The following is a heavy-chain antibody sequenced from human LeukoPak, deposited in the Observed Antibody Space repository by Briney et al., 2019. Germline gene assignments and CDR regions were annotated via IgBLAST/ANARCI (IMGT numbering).Heavy chain of an antibody. V-gene: IGHV3-33*01. Sequence: GGCLRLSREASRFIFINYSMQCGREAPGKGLEWVSHILYVVQITFYADSVKGGFTLSRDNSGNSLFLQMSSLRVEDTAICYCAREWGRIAVAGGPGCWGQGALVTVSS. J-gene: IGHJ4*02. CDR1: RFIFINYS. CDR2: ILYVVQIT. D-gene: IGHD6-19*01. CDR3: AREWGRIAVAGGPGC.